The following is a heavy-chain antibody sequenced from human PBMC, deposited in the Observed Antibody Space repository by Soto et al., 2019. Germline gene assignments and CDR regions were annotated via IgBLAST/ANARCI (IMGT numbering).Heavy chain of an antibody. Sequence: EVQVSESGGGLVQPGGSLRLSCATSGFTFSHYPMNWVRQAPGKGLEWVSGISAGGDRTYYADSVKGRITIFRDNSTSSVSLQMNSLRVEDTVVYYCARRVWGQGTLVTVSS. V-gene: IGHV3-23*01. J-gene: IGHJ4*02. CDR1: GFTFSHYP. CDR2: ISAGGDRT. CDR3: ARRV.